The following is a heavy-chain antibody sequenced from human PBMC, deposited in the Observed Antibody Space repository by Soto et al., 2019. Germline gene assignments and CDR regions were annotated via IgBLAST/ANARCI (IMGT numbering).Heavy chain of an antibody. CDR1: GGSISSGDYY. V-gene: IGHV4-31*02. Sequence: PSGALSLISTASGGSISSGDYYWIWIRQGPGKGGGWIGYFCYSGRTYYNPSLKIRVVTTVNTSKTQFSSKLSSVNAAAPAIYYGEGEGRLAAAGRFDYCGQGTLGTVPS. CDR2: FCYSGRT. J-gene: IGHJ4*02. D-gene: IGHD6-13*01. CDR3: EGEGRLAAAGRFDY.